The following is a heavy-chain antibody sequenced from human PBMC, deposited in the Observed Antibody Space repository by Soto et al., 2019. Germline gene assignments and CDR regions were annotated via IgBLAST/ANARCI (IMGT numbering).Heavy chain of an antibody. V-gene: IGHV4-59*08. CDR3: ARFWPYDFWSGYLNYYYYYYMDV. Sequence: SETLSLTCTVSGGSISSYYWSWIRQPPGKGLEWIGYIYYSGSTNYNPSLKSRVTISVDTSKNQFSLKLSSVTAADTAVYYCARFWPYDFWSGYLNYYYYYYMDVWGKGTTVTVSS. CDR1: GGSISSYY. J-gene: IGHJ6*03. D-gene: IGHD3-3*01. CDR2: IYYSGST.